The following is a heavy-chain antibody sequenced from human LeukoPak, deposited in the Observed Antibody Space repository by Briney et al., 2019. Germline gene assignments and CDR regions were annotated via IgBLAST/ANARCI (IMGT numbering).Heavy chain of an antibody. V-gene: IGHV4-61*05. CDR2: IPYSGRT. J-gene: IGHJ4*02. Sequence: SETLSLTCTVSGGSISSSSYYWSWIRQPPGRGLEWIAFIPYSGRTNSNPSLKSRVTLSVDTSKNQFSLKLISVTAADTAVYYCARYISSGNDYWGQGTLVTVSS. CDR1: GGSISSSSYY. CDR3: ARYISSGNDY. D-gene: IGHD6-13*01.